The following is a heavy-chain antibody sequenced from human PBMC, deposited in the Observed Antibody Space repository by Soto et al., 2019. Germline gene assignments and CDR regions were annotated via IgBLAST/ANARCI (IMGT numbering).Heavy chain of an antibody. CDR2: IYYSGST. D-gene: IGHD6-25*01. J-gene: IGHJ6*02. CDR1: GGSISSYY. CDR3: ARAADADYYYGMDV. V-gene: IGHV4-59*01. Sequence: ETLSLTCTVSGGSISSYYWSWIRQPPVKGLEWIGYIYYSGSTNYNPSLKSRVTISVDTSKNQFSLKLSSVTAADTAVYYCARAADADYYYGMDVWGQGTTVTVSS.